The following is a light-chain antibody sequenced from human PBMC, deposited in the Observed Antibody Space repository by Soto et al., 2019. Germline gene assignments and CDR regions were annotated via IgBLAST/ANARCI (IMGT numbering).Light chain of an antibody. CDR2: VYSDGSH. J-gene: IGLJ2*01. V-gene: IGLV4-69*01. CDR3: QTWDTGIVV. CDR1: SGPSNYA. Sequence: QLVLTQSPSASASLGASVKLTCTLSSGPSNYAIAWHQLQPERGPRYLMKVYSDGSHIQGDGIPDRFSGSSSGAERYLTISSLQSEDEADYYCQTWDTGIVVFGGGTKLTVL.